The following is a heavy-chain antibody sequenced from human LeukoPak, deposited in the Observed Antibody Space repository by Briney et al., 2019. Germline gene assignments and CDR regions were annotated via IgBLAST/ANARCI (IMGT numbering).Heavy chain of an antibody. CDR2: IYYSGST. V-gene: IGHV4-31*03. CDR1: GGSISSGGYY. D-gene: IGHD4-23*01. J-gene: IGHJ4*02. CDR3: ARGPDYGGPFDY. Sequence: PSETLSLTCTVSGGSISSGGYYWSWIRQHPGKGLEWIGYIYYSGSTNYNPSLKSRVTISVDTSKNQFSLKLSSVTAADTAVYYCARGPDYGGPFDYWGQGTLVTVSS.